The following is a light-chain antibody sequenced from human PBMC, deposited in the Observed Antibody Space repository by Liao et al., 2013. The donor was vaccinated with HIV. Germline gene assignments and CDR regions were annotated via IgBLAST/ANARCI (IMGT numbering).Light chain of an antibody. CDR3: QVWDSGSENYV. Sequence: SYELTQPPSVSVAPGETARITCGGHNIGRESVHWYQQRPGQAPVVVIFYNNDRPSGIPERFSGSNSGNTATLTISRVEVGDEADYYCQVWDSGSENYVFGTGTKVTVL. CDR1: NIGRES. J-gene: IGLJ1*01. CDR2: YNN. V-gene: IGLV3-21*04.